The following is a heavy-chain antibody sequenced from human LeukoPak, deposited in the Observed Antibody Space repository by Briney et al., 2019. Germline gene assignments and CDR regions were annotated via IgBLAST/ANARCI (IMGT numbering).Heavy chain of an antibody. CDR1: GYTFTSYG. Sequence: GASVKVSCKASGYTFTSYGISWVRQAPGQGLEWMGWISAYNGNTNYAQKLQGRVTMTTDTSTSTAYMVLSSLRSEDTAVYYCARDAARITIFGVAGYFDYWGQETLVTVSS. CDR3: ARDAARITIFGVAGYFDY. J-gene: IGHJ4*02. CDR2: ISAYNGNT. D-gene: IGHD3-3*01. V-gene: IGHV1-18*01.